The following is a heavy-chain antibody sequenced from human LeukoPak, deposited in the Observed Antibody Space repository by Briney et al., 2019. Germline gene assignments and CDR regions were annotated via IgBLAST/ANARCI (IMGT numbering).Heavy chain of an antibody. V-gene: IGHV3-23*01. J-gene: IGHJ4*02. D-gene: IGHD4-17*01. Sequence: GGSLRLSCAASGFTFSDYAMNWVRQAPGKGLEWVSAVSGSGDSTYYADSVKGRFTISRDNSKNTLYPRMSSLRADDTAVYYCAKDSYGDFSLGPEDWGQGTLVTVSS. CDR3: AKDSYGDFSLGPED. CDR1: GFTFSDYA. CDR2: VSGSGDST.